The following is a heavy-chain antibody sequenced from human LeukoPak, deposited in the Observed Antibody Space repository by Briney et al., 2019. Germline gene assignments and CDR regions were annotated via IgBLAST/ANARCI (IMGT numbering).Heavy chain of an antibody. CDR1: GFTLSSYA. CDR3: AKASSSWRPYSSDN. J-gene: IGHJ4*02. Sequence: GGSLRLPCAVSGFTLSSYAMSWLRHAPGKGVERFSAITDSGGHTYHADSVKGRFTISRDNSKNTLFLQMSTLSAEDTAVYYCAKASSSWRPYSSDNWGQGTVVTVSS. CDR2: ITDSGGHT. D-gene: IGHD6-13*01. V-gene: IGHV3-23*01.